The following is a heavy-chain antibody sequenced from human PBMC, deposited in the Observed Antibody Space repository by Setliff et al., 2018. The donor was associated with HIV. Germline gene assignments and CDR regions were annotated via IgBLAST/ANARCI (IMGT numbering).Heavy chain of an antibody. J-gene: IGHJ4*02. CDR1: GCSISSGYY. CDR2: FYHSTT. Sequence: PSETLSLTCVVSGCSISSGYYWGWIRQPPGTGLEWIGSFYHSTTYYNPSLKSRVIISVDTFKNQFSLKLNSVTAADTAIYYCARAGMGALRSLFDYWGQGTLVTVSS. V-gene: IGHV4-38-2*01. D-gene: IGHD1-26*01. CDR3: ARAGMGALRSLFDY.